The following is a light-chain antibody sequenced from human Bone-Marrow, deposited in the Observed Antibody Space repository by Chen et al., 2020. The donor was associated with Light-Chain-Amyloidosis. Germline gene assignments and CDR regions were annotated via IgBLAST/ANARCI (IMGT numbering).Light chain of an antibody. Sequence: DIQMNPSPSSLSASVGDRVTITCRASQGISNYLAWYQQKPGNVPKLLIYAVSTLQSGVPSRFSGSGYGTDFTLTITSLQPEDVGTYYCQKYNRAPWTFGQGTKVEI. CDR1: QGISNY. CDR3: QKYNRAPWT. J-gene: IGKJ1*01. V-gene: IGKV1-27*01. CDR2: AVS.